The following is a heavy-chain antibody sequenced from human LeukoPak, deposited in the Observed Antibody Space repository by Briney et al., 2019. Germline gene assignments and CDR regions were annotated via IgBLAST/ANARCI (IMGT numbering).Heavy chain of an antibody. Sequence: PGGSLRLSCAASGFTFSSYAMHWVRQAPGKGLEYVSAISSNGGSTYYANSVKGRFTISRDNSKNTLYLQMGSLRAEDTAVYYCARDLSLFPFDYWGQGTLVTVSS. CDR1: GFTFSSYA. J-gene: IGHJ4*02. CDR2: ISSNGGST. CDR3: ARDLSLFPFDY. V-gene: IGHV3-64*01. D-gene: IGHD3-16*02.